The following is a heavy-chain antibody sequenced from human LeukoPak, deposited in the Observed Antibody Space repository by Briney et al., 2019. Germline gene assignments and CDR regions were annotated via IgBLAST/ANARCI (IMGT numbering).Heavy chain of an antibody. CDR3: VRGVPAAMGPIDH. D-gene: IGHD2-2*01. CDR1: GGTFSSYA. V-gene: IGHV1-69*13. Sequence: ASVKVSCKASGGTFSSYAISWVRQAPGQGLEWMGGIIPIFGTANYAQKFQGRVTITADESTSTAYMELSSLRSEDTAVYYCVRGVPAAMGPIDHWGQGTLVTVSS. J-gene: IGHJ4*02. CDR2: IIPIFGTA.